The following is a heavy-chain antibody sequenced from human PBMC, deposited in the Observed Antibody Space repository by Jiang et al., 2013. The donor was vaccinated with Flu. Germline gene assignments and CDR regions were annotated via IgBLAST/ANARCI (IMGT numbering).Heavy chain of an antibody. CDR3: ARVRNDEFVVDY. V-gene: IGHV4-31*03. CDR2: LLQWEH. Sequence: TLSLTCTVSGWLHQQWWLLLELDPPAPREGPGVDWVHLLQWEHLLQPSLKSRVTISVDTSKNQFSLKLSSVTAADTAVYYCARVRNDEFVVDYWGQGTLVTVSS. J-gene: IGHJ4*02. D-gene: IGHD1-1*01. CDR1: GWLHQQWWLL.